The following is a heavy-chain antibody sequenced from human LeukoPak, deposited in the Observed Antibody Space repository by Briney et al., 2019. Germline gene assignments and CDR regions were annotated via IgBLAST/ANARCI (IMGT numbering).Heavy chain of an antibody. V-gene: IGHV4-30-2*01. J-gene: IGHJ4*02. CDR3: ARDGYDYGDYVGGSAFDY. CDR1: GGSISSGGYS. D-gene: IGHD4-17*01. Sequence: SETLSLTCAVSGGSISSGGYSWSWIRQPPGKGLEWIGYIYHSGSTYYNPSLKSRVTISVDRSKNQFSLKLSSVTAADTAVYYCARDGYDYGDYVGGSAFDYWGQGTLVTVSS. CDR2: IYHSGST.